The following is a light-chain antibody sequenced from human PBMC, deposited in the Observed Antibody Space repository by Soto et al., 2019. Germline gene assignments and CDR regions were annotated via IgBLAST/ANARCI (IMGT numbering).Light chain of an antibody. CDR2: GAS. J-gene: IGKJ2*01. Sequence: EIVLTQSPGTLSLSPGERATLSCRASQSVRSSYLAWYQQKPGQAPRLLIYGASSRATGIPDRFSGSGSGTDFTLSISRLEPEDFVMYYCQQYGSSPYTFGQGTKLEI. V-gene: IGKV3-20*01. CDR3: QQYGSSPYT. CDR1: QSVRSSY.